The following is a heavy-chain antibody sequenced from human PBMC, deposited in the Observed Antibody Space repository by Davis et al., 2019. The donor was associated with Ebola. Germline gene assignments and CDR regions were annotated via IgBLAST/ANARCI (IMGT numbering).Heavy chain of an antibody. CDR2: IDPSDSYT. Sequence: GESLKISCKGSGYSFTSYWISWVRQMPGKGLEWMGRIDPSDSYTNYSPSFQGHVTISADKSISTAYLQWSSLKASDTAMYYCARHGCTNGVCYNYYYYYMDVWGKGTTVTVSS. D-gene: IGHD2-8*01. J-gene: IGHJ6*03. CDR1: GYSFTSYW. CDR3: ARHGCTNGVCYNYYYYYMDV. V-gene: IGHV5-10-1*01.